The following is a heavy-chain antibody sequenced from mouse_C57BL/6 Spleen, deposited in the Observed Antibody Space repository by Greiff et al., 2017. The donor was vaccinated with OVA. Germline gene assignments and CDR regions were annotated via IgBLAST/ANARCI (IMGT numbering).Heavy chain of an antibody. V-gene: IGHV1-55*01. Sequence: QVQLQQPGAELVKPGASVKMSCKASGYTFTSYWITWVKQRPGQGLEWIGDIYPGSGSTSYNEKFKSKATLTVDTSSSTAYMQLSSLTSEDSAVYYCARDYYCSSYGYYFDYWGQGTTLTVSS. D-gene: IGHD1-1*01. CDR3: ARDYYCSSYGYYFDY. CDR2: IYPGSGST. CDR1: GYTFTSYW. J-gene: IGHJ2*01.